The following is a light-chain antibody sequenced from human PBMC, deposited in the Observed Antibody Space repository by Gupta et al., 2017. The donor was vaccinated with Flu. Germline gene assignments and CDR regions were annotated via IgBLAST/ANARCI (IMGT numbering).Light chain of an antibody. CDR3: QQRDSTPRT. V-gene: IGKV1-39*01. J-gene: IGKJ2*01. Sequence: DIQMTHSPSSLSASVGDRVTITCRASQSISSYLNWYQQKPGKAPKLLIYAASSVQSGVPSRFSGSGSGTDFTLTISSRQPEDFATNYCQQRDSTPRTFGQGTKLEIK. CDR1: QSISSY. CDR2: AAS.